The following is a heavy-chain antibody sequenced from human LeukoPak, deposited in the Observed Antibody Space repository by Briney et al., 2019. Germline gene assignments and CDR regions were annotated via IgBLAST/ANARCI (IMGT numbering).Heavy chain of an antibody. J-gene: IGHJ4*02. CDR1: GFTFSSYW. D-gene: IGHD2-8*01. Sequence: PGGSLRLSCTASGFTFSSYWMHWVRHAPGKGVVWISHIKTDGSTVSYADSVKGRFTISRDNAKNTLYLQMNSLRAEDTAVYFCARAGFYNGLDYWGQGTLVTASS. V-gene: IGHV3-74*01. CDR3: ARAGFYNGLDY. CDR2: IKTDGSTV.